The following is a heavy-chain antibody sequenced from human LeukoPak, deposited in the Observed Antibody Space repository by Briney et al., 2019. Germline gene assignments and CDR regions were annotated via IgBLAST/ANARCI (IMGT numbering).Heavy chain of an antibody. CDR3: ARETNGPFDY. CDR1: GFSLSAYG. CDR2: IWYDGTSK. D-gene: IGHD1-1*01. Sequence: GGSLRLSCAASGFSLSAYGVHWVRQAPGKGLEWVAVIWYDGTSKDYADSVKGRFTISRDNSKNTLYLQMNSLRAEDTAVYYCARETNGPFDYWGQGTLVTVSS. J-gene: IGHJ4*02. V-gene: IGHV3-33*01.